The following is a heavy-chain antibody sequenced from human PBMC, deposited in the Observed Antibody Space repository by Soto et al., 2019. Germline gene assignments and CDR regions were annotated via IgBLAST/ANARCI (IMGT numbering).Heavy chain of an antibody. CDR3: AKNQERELPRVIDF. J-gene: IGHJ4*02. Sequence: EVRLLESGGGLVKPGGSLRLSCATSGLTFSNYAMSWVRQAPGGGLEWVSSMSGCSSTTYYADSVRCRFTISRDRSKNTLYLQMSSLRAEDTALYYCAKNQERELPRVIDFWGQGTLVTVSS. D-gene: IGHD1-7*01. CDR2: MSGCSSTT. V-gene: IGHV3-23*01. CDR1: GLTFSNYA.